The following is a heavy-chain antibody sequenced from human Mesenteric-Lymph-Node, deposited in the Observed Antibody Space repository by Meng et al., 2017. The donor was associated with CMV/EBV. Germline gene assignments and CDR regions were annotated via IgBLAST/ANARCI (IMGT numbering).Heavy chain of an antibody. CDR1: GGSISSSSYY. Sequence: GSLRLSCTVSGGSISSSSYYWGWIRQPPGKGLEWIGSIYYSGSTYYNPSLKSRVTISVDTSKNQFSLKLSSVTAADTAVYYCARDRTASLYCSSTSCYIPNDAFDIWGQGTMVTVSS. CDR2: IYYSGST. D-gene: IGHD2-2*02. J-gene: IGHJ3*02. V-gene: IGHV4-39*07. CDR3: ARDRTASLYCSSTSCYIPNDAFDI.